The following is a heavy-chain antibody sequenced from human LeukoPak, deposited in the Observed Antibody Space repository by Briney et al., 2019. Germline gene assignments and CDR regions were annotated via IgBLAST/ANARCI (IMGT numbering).Heavy chain of an antibody. Sequence: GSSVKVSCKASGGTFSSYAISWVRQAPGQGLEWMGGIIPIFGTANYAQKFQGRVTITADKSTSTAYMELSSLRSEDTAVYYCASRPIYYDSSGFFFDYWGQGTLVTVSS. CDR1: GGTFSSYA. V-gene: IGHV1-69*06. J-gene: IGHJ4*02. CDR2: IIPIFGTA. D-gene: IGHD3-22*01. CDR3: ASRPIYYDSSGFFFDY.